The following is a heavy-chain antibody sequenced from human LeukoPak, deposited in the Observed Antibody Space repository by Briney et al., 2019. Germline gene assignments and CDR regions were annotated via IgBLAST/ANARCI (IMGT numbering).Heavy chain of an antibody. Sequence: GGCLRLSCVASGFTFSNYAMSWDRLAPGRGLEWVSVISGSGLITFYADSVKGRLTISRDNSKNTLYLQMNSLRAEDTAVYYCAKERLGQSRDNYLDYCGQGIPVTVSS. V-gene: IGHV3-23*01. J-gene: IGHJ4*02. CDR1: GFTFSNYA. D-gene: IGHD6-19*01. CDR2: ISGSGLIT. CDR3: AKERLGQSRDNYLDY.